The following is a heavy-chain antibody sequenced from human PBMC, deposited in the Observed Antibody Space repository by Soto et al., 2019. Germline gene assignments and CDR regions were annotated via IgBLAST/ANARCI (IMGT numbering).Heavy chain of an antibody. CDR3: ARDGGHWGRFDY. CDR2: IKKDGSEI. J-gene: IGHJ4*02. V-gene: IGHV3-7*01. D-gene: IGHD7-27*01. Sequence: EVQVVESGGGLVQPGGSLRLSCAASGFIFSDYWMAWVRQAPGKGLEWVANIKKDGSEIYYVDSVKGRFTISRDNAKHSLYLQMNSLRVEDTAVYYCARDGGHWGRFDYWGQGTLVTVSS. CDR1: GFIFSDYW.